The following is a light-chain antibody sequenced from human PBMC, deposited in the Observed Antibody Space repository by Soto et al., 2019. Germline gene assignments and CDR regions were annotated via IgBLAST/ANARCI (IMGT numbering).Light chain of an antibody. CDR2: GAS. Sequence: EFVLPQSTGTLSLSPGARATLTCTDEQSVSSSYLAWYQQKPGQAPRLLIYGASSRATGIPDRFSGSGSGTDFTLTISRLEPEDFAVYYCQQYGSSLRDLTFGGGTKVDIK. CDR1: QSVSSSY. CDR3: QQYGSSLRDLT. V-gene: IGKV3-20*01. J-gene: IGKJ4*01.